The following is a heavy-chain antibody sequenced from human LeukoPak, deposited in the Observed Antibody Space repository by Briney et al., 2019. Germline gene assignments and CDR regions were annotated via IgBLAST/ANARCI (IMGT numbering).Heavy chain of an antibody. J-gene: IGHJ5*02. CDR1: GFTFSSYS. CDR3: ARESSFSSGWPS. V-gene: IGHV3-53*01. D-gene: IGHD6-19*01. CDR2: IYSGGST. Sequence: GGSLRLSCAASGFTFSSYSMNWVRQAPGKGLEWISIIYSGGSTYYADSVKGRFTISRDNSKNTVFLQMNSLRGEDTAMYYCARESSFSSGWPSWGQGTLVTVSS.